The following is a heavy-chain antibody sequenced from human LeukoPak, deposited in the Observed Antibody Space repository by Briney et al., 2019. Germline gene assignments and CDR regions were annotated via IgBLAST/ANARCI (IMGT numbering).Heavy chain of an antibody. V-gene: IGHV4-31*11. J-gene: IGHJ4*02. CDR2: IYYSGST. CDR1: GGSFSGYY. D-gene: IGHD3-22*01. CDR3: AREGREVDYDSSGSIDGVDY. Sequence: PSETLSLTCAVYGGSFSGYYWSWIRQHPGKGLEWIGYIYYSGSTYYNPSLKSRVTISVDTSKNQFSLKLSSVTAADTAVYYCAREGREVDYDSSGSIDGVDYWGQGTLVTVSS.